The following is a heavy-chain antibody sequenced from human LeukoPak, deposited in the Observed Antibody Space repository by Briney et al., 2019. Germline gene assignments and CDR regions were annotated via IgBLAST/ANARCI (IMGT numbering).Heavy chain of an antibody. CDR3: ARHDDKKYYDFWSGYSNAFDI. CDR1: GGSISSGSYY. V-gene: IGHV4-61*02. CDR2: IYASGST. Sequence: SQTLSLTCTVSGGSISSGSYYWSWIRQPAGKGLEWIGRIYASGSTNYNPSLKSRVTISVDTSKNQFSLKLSSVTAADTAVYYCARHDDKKYYDFWSGYSNAFDIWGQGTMVTVSS. D-gene: IGHD3-3*01. J-gene: IGHJ3*02.